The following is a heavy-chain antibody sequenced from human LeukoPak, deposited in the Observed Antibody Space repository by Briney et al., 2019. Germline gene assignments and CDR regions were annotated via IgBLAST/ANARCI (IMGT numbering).Heavy chain of an antibody. Sequence: PSETLSLTCTVSGGSISSSSYYWGWIRQPPGKGLEWIGSIYYSGSTYYNPSLKSRVTISVDTSKNQFSLKLGSVTAADTAVYYCVTLTAHDYWGQGTLVTVSS. CDR1: GGSISSSSYY. J-gene: IGHJ4*02. CDR3: VTLTAHDY. V-gene: IGHV4-39*01. CDR2: IYYSGST. D-gene: IGHD1-14*01.